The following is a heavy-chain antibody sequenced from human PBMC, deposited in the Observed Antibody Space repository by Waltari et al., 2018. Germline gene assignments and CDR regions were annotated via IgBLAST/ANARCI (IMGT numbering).Heavy chain of an antibody. CDR1: GFTFSSYG. CDR3: AKDAGVLIAAAYFDY. J-gene: IGHJ4*02. V-gene: IGHV3-30*02. CDR2: IRYDGSNK. Sequence: QVQLVESGGGVVQPGGSLRLSCAASGFTFSSYGMHWVRQAPGKGLEWVAFIRYDGSNKYYADSVKGRFTISRDNSKNTLYLQMNSLRAEDTAVYYCAKDAGVLIAAAYFDYWGQGTLVTVSS. D-gene: IGHD6-13*01.